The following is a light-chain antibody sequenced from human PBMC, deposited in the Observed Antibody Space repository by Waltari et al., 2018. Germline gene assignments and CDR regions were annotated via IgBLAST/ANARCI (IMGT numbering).Light chain of an antibody. V-gene: IGKV3D-15*01. J-gene: IGKJ5*01. CDR1: QSVSSN. CDR2: GAS. Sequence: EIVMTQSPVTLSVSPGERATLPCKALQSVSSNLVWYQHKPGQAPRLLIYGASTRATGIADRFSGSGSGTEFTLTISSLQSEDFAVYYCQQYNNWPAITFGQGTRLEIK. CDR3: QQYNNWPAIT.